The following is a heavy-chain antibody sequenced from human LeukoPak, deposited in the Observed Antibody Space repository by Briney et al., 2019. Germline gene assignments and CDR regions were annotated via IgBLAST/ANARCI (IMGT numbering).Heavy chain of an antibody. CDR1: GGSFSGYY. J-gene: IGHJ4*02. CDR3: ARNRYYYDSSGYDRDY. D-gene: IGHD3-22*01. CDR2: INHSGST. V-gene: IGHV4-34*01. Sequence: SETLSLTCAVYGGSFSGYYWSWIRQPPGKGLEWIGEINHSGSTNYNPSLKSRVTISVDTPKNQFSLKLSSVTAADTAVYYCARNRYYYDSSGYDRDYWGQGTLVTVSS.